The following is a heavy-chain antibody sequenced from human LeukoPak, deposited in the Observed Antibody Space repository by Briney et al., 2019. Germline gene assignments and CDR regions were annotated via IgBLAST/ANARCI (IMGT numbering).Heavy chain of an antibody. D-gene: IGHD6-13*01. J-gene: IGHJ4*02. Sequence: ASVKVSCKASGYTFTSYGISWVRQAPGQGLEWMGWISAYNGNTNYAQKLQGRVTMTTDTSTSTAYMELRSLRSGDTAVYYCARFGPGIAAAGTETYFDYWGQGTLVTVSS. CDR1: GYTFTSYG. CDR3: ARFGPGIAAAGTETYFDY. CDR2: ISAYNGNT. V-gene: IGHV1-18*01.